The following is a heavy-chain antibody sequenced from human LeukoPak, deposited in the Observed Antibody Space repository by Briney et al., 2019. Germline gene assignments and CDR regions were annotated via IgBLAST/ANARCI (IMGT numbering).Heavy chain of an antibody. J-gene: IGHJ4*02. CDR1: GFTFSSYA. CDR2: ISGSGGST. D-gene: IGHD2-15*01. CDR3: APRVVGSAPFDY. Sequence: GGSLRLSCAASGFTFSSYAMSWVRQALGKGLEWASAISGSGGSTYYADSVQGRFTISRDNSKNTLYLQMNNLRAEDTAVYYCAPRVVGSAPFDYWGQGTLVTVSS. V-gene: IGHV3-23*01.